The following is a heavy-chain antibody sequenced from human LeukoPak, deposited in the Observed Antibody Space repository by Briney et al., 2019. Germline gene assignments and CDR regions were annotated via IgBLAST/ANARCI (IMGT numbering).Heavy chain of an antibody. Sequence: PGGSLRLSCAASGFTFSDYAMHWVRQAPGKGLEWVAFIRYDGSNKYYADSVKGRFTISRDNSKNTLYLQMNSLRAEDTAVYYCAKSLPSDWLSLDYWGQGTLVTVSS. V-gene: IGHV3-30*02. J-gene: IGHJ4*02. CDR1: GFTFSDYA. CDR3: AKSLPSDWLSLDY. CDR2: IRYDGSNK. D-gene: IGHD3-9*01.